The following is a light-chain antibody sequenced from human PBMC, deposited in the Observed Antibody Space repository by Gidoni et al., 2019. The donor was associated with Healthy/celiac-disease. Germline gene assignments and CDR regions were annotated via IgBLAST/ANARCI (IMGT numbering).Light chain of an antibody. CDR1: QSVSSY. J-gene: IGKJ4*01. CDR3: QQRSNWTPLT. CDR2: DAS. Sequence: IVLTHSPATLSLSPGESATLPCRASQSVSSYFAWYQQKPGQAPRLLMYDASNRATGIPARFSGSGCGTDFTLIISSREPEDFAVYYCQQRSNWTPLTFGGGTKVEIK. V-gene: IGKV3-11*01.